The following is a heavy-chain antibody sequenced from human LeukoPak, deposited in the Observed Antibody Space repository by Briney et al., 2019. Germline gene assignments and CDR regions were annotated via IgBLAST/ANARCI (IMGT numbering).Heavy chain of an antibody. CDR3: ARAMWESFFDY. V-gene: IGHV3-30*03. CDR2: ISYDGSNK. J-gene: IGHJ4*02. Sequence: GRSLRLSCAASGFTFSSYGIHWVRQAPGKGLEWVAVISYDGSNKYYADSVKGRFTISRDNSKNTLYLQMNSLRAEDTAVYYCARAMWESFFDYWGQGTLVTVSS. CDR1: GFTFSSYG. D-gene: IGHD1-26*01.